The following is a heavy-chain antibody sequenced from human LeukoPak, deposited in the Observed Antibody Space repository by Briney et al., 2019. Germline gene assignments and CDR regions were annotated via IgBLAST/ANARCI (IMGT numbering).Heavy chain of an antibody. CDR2: IYYSGSP. J-gene: IGHJ4*02. CDR3: ARGNPVLVVPAAILVAGWYYFDY. D-gene: IGHD2-2*01. V-gene: IGHV4-31*03. Sequence: PSETLSLTYTVSGGSISSGGYYWSWIRQPPGKGLEWVGYIYYSGSPYYNPSLKSRVTISVDTSKDQFSLKLSSVTAADTAVYYCARGNPVLVVPAAILVAGWYYFDYWGQGTLVTVSS. CDR1: GGSISSGGYY.